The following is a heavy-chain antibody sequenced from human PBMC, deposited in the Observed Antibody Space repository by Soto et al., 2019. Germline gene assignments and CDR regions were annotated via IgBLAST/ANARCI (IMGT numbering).Heavy chain of an antibody. CDR1: GGSFSGYY. D-gene: IGHD6-13*01. CDR2: INHSGST. V-gene: IGHV4-34*01. J-gene: IGHJ4*02. Sequence: SETLSLTCAVYGGSFSGYYWSWIRQPPGKGLEWIGEINHSGSTNYNPSLKSRVTISVDTSKNQFSLKLSSVTAADTAVYYGAIAAAGTGNDYWGQGTLVTVSS. CDR3: AIAAAGTGNDY.